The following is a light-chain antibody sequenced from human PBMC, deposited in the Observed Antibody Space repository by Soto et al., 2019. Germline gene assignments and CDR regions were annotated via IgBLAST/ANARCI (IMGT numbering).Light chain of an antibody. Sequence: EIVLTQSPGXLSLSPGERATLSCRASXSVSXTYLXWYQQKPGQAPRLLIYDASSRATGIPDRFSGSGSGTDFTLTISRLEPEDFAVYYCQQYGRSPGLFTFGPGTKVDIK. CDR1: XSVSXTY. V-gene: IGKV3-20*01. J-gene: IGKJ3*01. CDR3: QQYGRSPGLFT. CDR2: DAS.